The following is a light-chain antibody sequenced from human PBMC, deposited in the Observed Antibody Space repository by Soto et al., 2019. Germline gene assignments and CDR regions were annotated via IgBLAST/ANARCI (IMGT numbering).Light chain of an antibody. V-gene: IGLV2-23*02. Sequence: QSVLTQPASMSGSPGQSITISCTGTSRDIGTTNLVSWYQQYPGKDPKLMIYEVTKRTSGISYLFSGSKSGNTDSLTISGLQSEDEADYYCYSFTGISTFLFVFGTGTKVTVL. CDR1: SRDIGTTNL. CDR3: YSFTGISTFLFV. J-gene: IGLJ1*01. CDR2: EVT.